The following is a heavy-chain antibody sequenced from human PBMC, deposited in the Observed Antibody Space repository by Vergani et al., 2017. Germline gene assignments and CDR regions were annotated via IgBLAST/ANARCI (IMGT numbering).Heavy chain of an antibody. V-gene: IGHV3-23*01. CDR2: ISGSGGST. Sequence: EVQLLESGGGLVQPGGSLRLSCAASGFTFSSYAMSWVRPAPGKGLEWVSAISGSGGSTYYADSVKGRFTISRDNSKNTLYLQMNSPRAEDTAVYYCAKEPYSGSYFDYWGQGTLVTVSS. CDR1: GFTFSSYA. J-gene: IGHJ4*02. CDR3: AKEPYSGSYFDY. D-gene: IGHD1-26*01.